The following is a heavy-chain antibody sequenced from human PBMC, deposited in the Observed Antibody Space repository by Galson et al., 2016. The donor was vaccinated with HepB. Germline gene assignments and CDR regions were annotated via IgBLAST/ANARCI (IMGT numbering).Heavy chain of an antibody. D-gene: IGHD3-22*01. CDR3: ARDYFDSSGYFLPNDY. Sequence: SVKVSCKASGGTFNSYTINWVRQAPGQGLEWMGRIVPILGTTNYAQNFQGRVTITADKSTSTAYMELSSLRSEDTAVYYCARDYFDSSGYFLPNDYWGQGTLVTVSS. CDR2: IVPILGTT. V-gene: IGHV1-69*08. CDR1: GGTFNSYT. J-gene: IGHJ4*02.